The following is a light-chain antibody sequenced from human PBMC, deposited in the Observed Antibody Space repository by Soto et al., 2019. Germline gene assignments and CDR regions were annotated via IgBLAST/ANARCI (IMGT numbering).Light chain of an antibody. CDR2: DVS. Sequence: QSALTQPRSVSGSPGQSVTISCTGTSSDVGGYNYVSWYQQHPGKAPKLMIYDVSKRPSGVPDRFSGSKSGNTASLTISGLPAEDGADFYCCSYAGRYVFGGGTKLTVL. J-gene: IGLJ2*01. CDR1: SSDVGGYNY. V-gene: IGLV2-11*01. CDR3: CSYAGRYV.